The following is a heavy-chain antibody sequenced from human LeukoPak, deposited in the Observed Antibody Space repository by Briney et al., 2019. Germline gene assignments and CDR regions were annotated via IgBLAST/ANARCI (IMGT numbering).Heavy chain of an antibody. CDR3: ARPGGECAFDI. CDR2: IYYSGST. J-gene: IGHJ3*02. D-gene: IGHD3-16*01. Sequence: SETLSLTCTVSGGSISSSSYYWGWIRQPPGKGLEWIGSIYYSGSTYYNPSLKSRVTISVDTSKNQFSLKLSSVTAADTAVYYCARPGGECAFDIWGQGTMVTVSS. CDR1: GGSISSSSYY. V-gene: IGHV4-39*01.